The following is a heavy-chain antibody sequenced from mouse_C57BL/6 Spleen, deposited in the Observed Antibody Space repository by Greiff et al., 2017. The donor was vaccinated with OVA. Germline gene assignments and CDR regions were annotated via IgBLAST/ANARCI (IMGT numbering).Heavy chain of an antibody. J-gene: IGHJ4*01. CDR3: AKSYDGYYDAMDY. D-gene: IGHD2-3*01. CDR1: GFSLTSYG. Sequence: VQLQQSGPGLVQPSQSLSITCTVSGFSLTSYGVHWVRQSPGKGLEWLGVIWRGGSTDYNAAFMSRLSITKDNSKSQVFFKMNSLQADDTAIYYGAKSYDGYYDAMDYWGQGTSVTVSS. CDR2: IWRGGST. V-gene: IGHV2-5*01.